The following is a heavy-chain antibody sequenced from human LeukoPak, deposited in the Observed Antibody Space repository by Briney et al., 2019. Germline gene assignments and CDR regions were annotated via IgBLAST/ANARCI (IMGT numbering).Heavy chain of an antibody. D-gene: IGHD3-16*01. CDR3: AREGGYQYYYAMDV. V-gene: IGHV3-21*01. CDR1: GFTFKTYT. CDR2: ISSSSSYI. Sequence: GGSLTLSCAASGFTFKTYTMHWVRQAPGMGREWVSSISSSSSYIFYADSVKGRFTISRDNAKNSLYLQMSSLRAEDAAVYYCAREGGYQYYYAMDVWGQGTTVTVSS. J-gene: IGHJ6*02.